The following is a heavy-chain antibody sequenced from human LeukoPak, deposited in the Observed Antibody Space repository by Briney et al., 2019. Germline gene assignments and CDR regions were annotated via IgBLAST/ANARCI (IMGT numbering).Heavy chain of an antibody. CDR3: ARVSPRGST. J-gene: IGHJ5*02. V-gene: IGHV3-33*01. D-gene: IGHD5-24*01. CDR1: GGTFSSYA. Sequence: SCKASGGTFSSYAISWVRQAPGKGLEWVAVIWYDGSNKYYADSVKGRFTISRDNSKNTLYLQMNSLRAEDTAVYCCARVSPRGSTWGQGTLVTVSS. CDR2: IWYDGSNK.